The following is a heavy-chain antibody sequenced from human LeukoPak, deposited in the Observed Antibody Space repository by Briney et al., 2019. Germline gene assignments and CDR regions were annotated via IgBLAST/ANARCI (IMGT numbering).Heavy chain of an antibody. Sequence: SETLSLTCTVSGGSISSYYWSWIRQPAGKGLEWIGRIYTSGSTNYNPSLKSRVTMSVDTSKNQFSLKLSSVTAADTAVYYCARDHSAGYSSSWPDYWGQGTLVTVSS. V-gene: IGHV4-4*07. CDR3: ARDHSAGYSSSWPDY. D-gene: IGHD6-13*01. J-gene: IGHJ4*02. CDR1: GGSISSYY. CDR2: IYTSGST.